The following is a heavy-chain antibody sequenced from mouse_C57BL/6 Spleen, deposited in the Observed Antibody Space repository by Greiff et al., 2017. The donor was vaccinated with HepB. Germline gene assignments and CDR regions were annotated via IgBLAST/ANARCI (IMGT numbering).Heavy chain of an antibody. J-gene: IGHJ1*03. Sequence: LVEPGASVKISCKASGYAFSSSWMNWVKERPGKGLEWIGRIYPGDGDNNYNGKFKGKATLTADKSSSTAYMQLSSLTSEDSAVYFCARFPYYDYGYWYFDVWGTGTTVTVSS. V-gene: IGHV1-82*01. D-gene: IGHD2-4*01. CDR3: ARFPYYDYGYWYFDV. CDR2: IYPGDGDN. CDR1: GYAFSSSW.